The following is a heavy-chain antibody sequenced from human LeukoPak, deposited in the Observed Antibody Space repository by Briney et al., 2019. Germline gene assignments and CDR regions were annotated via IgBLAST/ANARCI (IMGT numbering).Heavy chain of an antibody. Sequence: GGSLRLSCAASGFTFSSYGMHWVRQAPGKGLEWVAVIWYGGSNKYYADSVKGRFTISRDSSKNTLYLQMNSLRAEDTGVYYCARDRQLHYFDYWGQGTLVTVSS. CDR2: IWYGGSNK. J-gene: IGHJ4*02. V-gene: IGHV3-33*01. CDR3: ARDRQLHYFDY. D-gene: IGHD2-2*01. CDR1: GFTFSSYG.